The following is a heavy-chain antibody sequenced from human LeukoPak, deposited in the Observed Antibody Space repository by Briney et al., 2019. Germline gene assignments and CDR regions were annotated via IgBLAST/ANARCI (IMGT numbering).Heavy chain of an antibody. CDR2: IWYDGSNK. J-gene: IGHJ6*02. V-gene: IGHV3-33*01. CDR3: ARGAKPGVWYGMDV. CDR1: GFTFSSYG. Sequence: GGSLRLSCAASGFTFSSYGMHWVRQAPGKGLEGVAVIWYDGSNKYYADSVKGRFTISRDNSKNTLYLQMNSLRAEDTAVYYCARGAKPGVWYGMDVWGQGTTVTVSS. D-gene: IGHD2-21*01.